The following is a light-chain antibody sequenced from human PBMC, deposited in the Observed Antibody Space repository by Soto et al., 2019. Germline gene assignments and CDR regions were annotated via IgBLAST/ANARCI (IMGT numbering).Light chain of an antibody. Sequence: EIVLTQSPGTLSLSPGERATLSCRASQSVTNSHLAWYQQKPGQPPRLLIYGVSSRATGTPDRFSGSGSGTDFTLTISRLEPEDFAVYYCQVYGSSPDTFGQGTKLEIK. CDR3: QVYGSSPDT. CDR2: GVS. CDR1: QSVTNSH. J-gene: IGKJ2*01. V-gene: IGKV3-20*01.